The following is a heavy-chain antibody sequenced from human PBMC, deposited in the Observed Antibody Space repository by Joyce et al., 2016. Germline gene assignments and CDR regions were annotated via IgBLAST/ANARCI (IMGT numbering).Heavy chain of an antibody. J-gene: IGHJ6*03. CDR1: GFTFNNYG. D-gene: IGHD4-11*01. CDR3: AKDRPYSTYYYFYYMDV. CDR2: ISDIGGST. Sequence: EVQLLESGGGLVQPGGSLTLSCAASGFTFNNYGLTWVRQAPGKGLVWVSSISDIGGSTYYADSVRDRFTISRDNSKNTLFLQMTSLTAEDTAVYYCAKDRPYSTYYYFYYMDVWGKGTTVTVSS. V-gene: IGHV3-23*01.